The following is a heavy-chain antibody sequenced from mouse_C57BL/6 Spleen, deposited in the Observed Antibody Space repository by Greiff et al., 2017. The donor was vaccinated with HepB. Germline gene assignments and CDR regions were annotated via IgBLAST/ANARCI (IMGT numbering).Heavy chain of an antibody. D-gene: IGHD1-1*01. CDR2: IDPNSGGT. V-gene: IGHV1-72*01. CDR3: ANSRIYYYGSSFAY. Sequence: VQLQQPGAELVKPGASVKLSCKASGYTFTSYWMHWVKQRPGRGLEWIGRIDPNSGGTKYNEKFKSKATLTVDKPSSTAYMQLSILTSEDSAVYYCANSRIYYYGSSFAYWGQGTLVTVSA. J-gene: IGHJ3*01. CDR1: GYTFTSYW.